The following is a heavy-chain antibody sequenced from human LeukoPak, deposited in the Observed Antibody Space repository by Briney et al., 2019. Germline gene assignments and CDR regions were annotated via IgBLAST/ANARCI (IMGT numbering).Heavy chain of an antibody. CDR2: INHSGSN. Sequence: PSETLSLTCAVYGGSFSGYYWSWIRQPPGKGLEWIGEINHSGSNNYNPSLKRRVTISVDTSKNQFSLKLSSVTAADTAVYYCARGMKQWLVHYYYYYYMDVWGKGTTVTVSS. CDR1: GGSFSGYY. J-gene: IGHJ6*03. CDR3: ARGMKQWLVHYYYYYYMDV. D-gene: IGHD6-19*01. V-gene: IGHV4-34*01.